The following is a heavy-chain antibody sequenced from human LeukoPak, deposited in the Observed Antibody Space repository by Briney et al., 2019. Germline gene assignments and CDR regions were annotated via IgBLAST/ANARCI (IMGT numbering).Heavy chain of an antibody. CDR1: GVSFSGYY. CDR2: INHGGST. V-gene: IGHV4-34*01. CDR3: AKASDTAMGRAPIYYYYMDV. D-gene: IGHD5-18*01. Sequence: PSETLSLTCAVYGVSFSGYYRSWIRQPPGKGLEWIGEINHGGSTNYNASLKSRVTISVDTSKNQFSLKLSSVTAADTAVYYCAKASDTAMGRAPIYYYYMDVWGKGTTVTISS. J-gene: IGHJ6*03.